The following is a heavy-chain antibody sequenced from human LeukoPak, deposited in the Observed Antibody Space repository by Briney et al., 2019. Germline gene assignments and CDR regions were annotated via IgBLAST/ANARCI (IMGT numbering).Heavy chain of an antibody. CDR1: GGSISSYY. CDR2: LYTSGST. V-gene: IGHV4-4*07. Sequence: SETLSLTCTVSGGSISSYYWSWIRQPAGKGLEWIGRLYTSGSTNYNPSLTSRVTMSVDTSKNQFSLKLSSVTAADTAVYYCAREGTGDYVDYYYYYMDVWGKGTTVTISS. CDR3: AREGTGDYVDYYYYYMDV. J-gene: IGHJ6*03. D-gene: IGHD4-17*01.